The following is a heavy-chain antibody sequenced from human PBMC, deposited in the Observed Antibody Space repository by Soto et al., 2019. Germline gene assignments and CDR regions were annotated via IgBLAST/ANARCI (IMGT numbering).Heavy chain of an antibody. Sequence: SETLSLTCTVSGDSISSGYYYWTWIRQPPGKGLEWIGYIYYSGSTNYNPSLKSRVTISVDTSKNQFSLKLSSVTAADTAVYYCARISLVGIWGSYRQYYFDYWGQGTLVTVSS. CDR2: IYYSGST. J-gene: IGHJ4*02. V-gene: IGHV4-30-4*02. D-gene: IGHD3-16*02. CDR3: ARISLVGIWGSYRQYYFDY. CDR1: GDSISSGYYY.